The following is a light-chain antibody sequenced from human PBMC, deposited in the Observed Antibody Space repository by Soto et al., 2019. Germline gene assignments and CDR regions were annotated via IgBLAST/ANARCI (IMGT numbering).Light chain of an antibody. J-gene: IGKJ4*01. V-gene: IGKV1-9*01. CDR2: SAS. CDR1: QAMSTY. CDR3: QQLNGYQLA. Sequence: IQLTQSPSFLSASVGDTVTITCRASQAMSTYLAWYQQKPGKVPKLLIRSASTLQSGVPPRFSGGGSGTEFTLTISTLQPDDSGIYYCQQLNGYQLAFGGGTKVDIK.